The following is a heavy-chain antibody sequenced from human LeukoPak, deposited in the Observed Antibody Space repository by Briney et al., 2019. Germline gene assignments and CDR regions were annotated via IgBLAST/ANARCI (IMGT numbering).Heavy chain of an antibody. CDR3: ARDSGYDLFDY. CDR1: GYTFTGYY. Sequence: GASVKVSCKASGYTFTGYYMHWVRQAPGQGLEWMGWINPNSGGTNYAQEFQGRVTMTRDTSISTAYMELSRLRSDDTAVYYCARDSGYDLFDYWGQGTLVTVSS. V-gene: IGHV1-2*02. J-gene: IGHJ4*02. CDR2: INPNSGGT. D-gene: IGHD5-12*01.